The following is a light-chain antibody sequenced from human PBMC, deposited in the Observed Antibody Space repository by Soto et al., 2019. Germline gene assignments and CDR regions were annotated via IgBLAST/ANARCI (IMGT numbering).Light chain of an antibody. CDR2: KDD. CDR3: QSAGPSGPFSWV. CDR1: TLPKKY. Sequence: SYELTQPPSVSVSPGQTARITCSGDTLPKKYVYWYQKKAGQAPLLVVYKDDERPSGIPERFSGSSSGSTVTLTISGAQAEDEADYYCQSAGPSGPFSWVFGGGTKLTVL. J-gene: IGLJ3*02. V-gene: IGLV3-25*02.